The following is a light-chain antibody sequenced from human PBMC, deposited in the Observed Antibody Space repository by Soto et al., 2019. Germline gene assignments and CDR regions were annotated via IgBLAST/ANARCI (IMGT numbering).Light chain of an antibody. Sequence: EIVLTQSPATLSLSPGERVTLSCRASQSVSSYFAWYQQKPGLAPRLLIYDASTRAAGIPARFSGSGSGTDFTLTISSLDPDDFAVYYCQQRSDWPLTFGGGTKVEIK. J-gene: IGKJ4*01. V-gene: IGKV3-11*01. CDR1: QSVSSY. CDR2: DAS. CDR3: QQRSDWPLT.